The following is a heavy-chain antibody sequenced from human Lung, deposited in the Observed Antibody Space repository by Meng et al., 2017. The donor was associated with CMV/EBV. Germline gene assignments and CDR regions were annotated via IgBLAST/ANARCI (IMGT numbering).Heavy chain of an antibody. Sequence: GESXKISCEASGFTFSNSWMSWVRQAPGKGLEWVANIKQDGSEKDYVDSVKGRFTISRDNAKNSLCLHMNSLRAEDSAVYYCSKLSSNYGMYCWRRGHTVTVFS. J-gene: IGHJ6*02. V-gene: IGHV3-7*01. CDR2: IKQDGSEK. CDR1: GFTFSNSW. CDR3: SKLSSNYGMYC.